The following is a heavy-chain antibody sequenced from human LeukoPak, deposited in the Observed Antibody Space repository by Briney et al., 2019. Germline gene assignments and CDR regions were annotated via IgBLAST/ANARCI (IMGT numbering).Heavy chain of an antibody. J-gene: IGHJ4*02. CDR1: GFTFSSYA. CDR2: ISSDGTNK. D-gene: IGHD3-22*01. CDR3: AKDGKRITMIGVVRRGHYLDY. Sequence: GGSLRLSCAASGFTFSSYAMHWVRQAPGKGLEWVAIISSDGTNKYYADSVKGRFTISRDNSKNTLYVQMHSLRPEDTAVYYCAKDGKRITMIGVVRRGHYLDYWGQGTLVTVSS. V-gene: IGHV3-30*04.